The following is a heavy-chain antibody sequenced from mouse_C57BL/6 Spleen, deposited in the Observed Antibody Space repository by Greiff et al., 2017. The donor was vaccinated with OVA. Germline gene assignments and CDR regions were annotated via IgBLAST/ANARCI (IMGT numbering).Heavy chain of an antibody. V-gene: IGHV5-17*01. J-gene: IGHJ4*01. D-gene: IGHD4-1*01. CDR2: ISSGSSTI. CDR3: ARPAGKVYAMDY. Sequence: DVMLVESGGGLVKPGGSLKLSCAASGFTFSDYGMHWVRQAPEKGLEWVAYISSGSSTIYYADTVKGRFTISRDNAKNTLFLQMTSLRSEDTAMYYCARPAGKVYAMDYWGQGTSVTVSS. CDR1: GFTFSDYG.